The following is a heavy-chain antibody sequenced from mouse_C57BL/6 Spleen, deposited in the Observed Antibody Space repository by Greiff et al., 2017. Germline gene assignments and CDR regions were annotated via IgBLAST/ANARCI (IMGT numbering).Heavy chain of an antibody. CDR1: GYTFNSYW. CDR2: IDPSDSYT. D-gene: IGHD1-1*01. V-gene: IGHV1-69*01. Sequence: QVQLQQPGAELVMPGASVKLSCKASGYTFNSYWMHWVKQRPGQGLEWIGEIDPSDSYTNYNQKFKGKSTLTVDKSSSTAYMQLSSLTSEDSAVYYCARPTVDWYFDVWGTGTTVTVSS. J-gene: IGHJ1*03. CDR3: ARPTVDWYFDV.